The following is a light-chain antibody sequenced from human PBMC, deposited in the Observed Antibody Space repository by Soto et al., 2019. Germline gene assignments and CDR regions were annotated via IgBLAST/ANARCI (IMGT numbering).Light chain of an antibody. J-gene: IGKJ2*01. CDR2: GAS. CDR1: QSISNI. CDR3: QQYNSWPPRT. Sequence: EIVMTQSPASLSVSPGETATLSCRASQSISNILAWYQQKPGQAPSLLIYGASTRATGIPARFSGSGSGTEFTLTISSLQSADAALYYCQQYNSWPPRTFGQGTKLEIK. V-gene: IGKV3-15*01.